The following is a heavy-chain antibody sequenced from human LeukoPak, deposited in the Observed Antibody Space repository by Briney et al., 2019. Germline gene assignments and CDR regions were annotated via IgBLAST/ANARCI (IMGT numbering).Heavy chain of an antibody. V-gene: IGHV4-59*08. CDR1: GGSISSYY. Sequence: SETLSLTCTVSGGSISSYYWSWIRQPPGKGLEWIGYIYYSGSTNYNPSLKSRVTISVDTSKNQFSLKLSSVTAADTAVYYCASGPYDYVWGSYRFADYYYYMDVWGKGTTVTISS. CDR2: IYYSGST. J-gene: IGHJ6*03. CDR3: ASGPYDYVWGSYRFADYYYYMDV. D-gene: IGHD3-16*02.